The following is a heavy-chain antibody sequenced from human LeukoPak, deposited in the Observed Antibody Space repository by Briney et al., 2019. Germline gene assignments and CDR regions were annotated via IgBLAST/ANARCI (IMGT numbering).Heavy chain of an antibody. CDR2: IFYSGST. V-gene: IGHV4-59*01. D-gene: IGHD2-2*01. J-gene: IGHJ6*02. Sequence: SETLSLTCTVSGGYISSYYWSWIRQPPGKGLEWLGYIFYSGSTSYNPSLNGRVTISIDTSKNQFSLKLTSVTAADTAVYYCARVVVVPDPYGYGMDVWGQGTTVTVSS. CDR1: GGYISSYY. CDR3: ARVVVVPDPYGYGMDV.